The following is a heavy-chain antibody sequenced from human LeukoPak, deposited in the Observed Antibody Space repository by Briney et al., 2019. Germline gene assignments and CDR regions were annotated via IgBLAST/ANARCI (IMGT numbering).Heavy chain of an antibody. CDR2: MYVGGRT. Sequence: GGSLRLSCAASGITVSNNYMSWVRQAPGKGLDWVSVMYVGGRTFYADSVQGRFTISRDNSKNTLYLQMNSLRVEDTAVYHCAREGHLGEYFDLWGRGTQVTVSS. CDR3: AREGHLGEYFDL. J-gene: IGHJ2*01. CDR1: GITVSNNY. V-gene: IGHV3-53*01. D-gene: IGHD3-16*01.